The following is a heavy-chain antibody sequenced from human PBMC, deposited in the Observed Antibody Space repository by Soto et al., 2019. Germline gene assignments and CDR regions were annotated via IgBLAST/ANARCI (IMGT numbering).Heavy chain of an antibody. CDR1: GASLSSGTYY. J-gene: IGHJ6*02. V-gene: IGHV4-31*03. Sequence: SETLSLTCTVSGASLSSGTYYWSWIRQHPGKGLEYIGYTYYNGRTYSSGRTYYNPSLKGRVTISVDTSKNQFSLKLSSVTAADAAAYDCARDRDYGVDDWGQGTTVTVSS. CDR2: TYYNGRTYSSGRT. CDR3: ARDRDYGVDD.